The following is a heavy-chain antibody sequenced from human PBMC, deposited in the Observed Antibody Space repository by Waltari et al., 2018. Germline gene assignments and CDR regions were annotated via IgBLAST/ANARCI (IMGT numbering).Heavy chain of an antibody. J-gene: IGHJ4*02. V-gene: IGHV1-69-2*01. D-gene: IGHD3-10*01. CDR3: ATPLWFGDPYYFDY. Sequence: VQLVQSGAEVKKPGSSVKVSCKASGGTFSSYAISWVRQAPGQGLEWMGLVDPEDGETIYAEKFQGRVTITADTSTDTAYMELSSLRSEDTAVYYCATPLWFGDPYYFDYWGQGTLVTVSS. CDR1: GGTFSSYA. CDR2: VDPEDGET.